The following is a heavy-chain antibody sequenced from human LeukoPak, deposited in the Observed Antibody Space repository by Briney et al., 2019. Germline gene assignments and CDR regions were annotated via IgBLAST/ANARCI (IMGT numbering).Heavy chain of an antibody. Sequence: SETLSLTCAVSGYSISSGYYWGWIRQPPGKGLEWIGSIYHSGRTYYNPSLKSRVTISLDTSKNQFSLKLNSVTAADTAVYYCAGLGYCGTASCPNDSWGQGTLVTVSS. CDR3: AGLGYCGTASCPNDS. V-gene: IGHV4-38-2*01. J-gene: IGHJ5*01. CDR1: GYSISSGYY. CDR2: IYHSGRT. D-gene: IGHD2-2*01.